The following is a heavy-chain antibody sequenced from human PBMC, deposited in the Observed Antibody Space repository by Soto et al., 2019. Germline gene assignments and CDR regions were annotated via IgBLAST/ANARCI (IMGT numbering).Heavy chain of an antibody. CDR1: GFTFRDYA. J-gene: IGHJ3*01. Sequence: EVRLLESGGGLGQPGGSLRLSCAASGFTFRDYAMSWVRQAPGKGLEWVSTISGSLDSAFYADSVKGRFTISRDTSNNTLYLQKNSLRAEDTAVYFCAKDSVLPVFGGLIHALDFWGQGTLVTVSS. V-gene: IGHV3-23*01. CDR3: AKDSVLPVFGGLIHALDF. CDR2: ISGSLDSA. D-gene: IGHD3-3*01.